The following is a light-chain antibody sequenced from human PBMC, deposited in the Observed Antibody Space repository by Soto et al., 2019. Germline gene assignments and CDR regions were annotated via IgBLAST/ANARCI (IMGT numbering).Light chain of an antibody. CDR1: SSDVGGYHY. CDR3: CSYAGSYTHV. Sequence: QSVLTQPRSVSGSPGQSVTLSCTGTSSDVGGYHYVSWYQHHPGKAPKIIIYDVNKRPSGVPDRFSGSKSGNTASLTIYGLQAEDVADYYCCSYAGSYTHVFGTGTKLTVL. J-gene: IGLJ1*01. V-gene: IGLV2-11*01. CDR2: DVN.